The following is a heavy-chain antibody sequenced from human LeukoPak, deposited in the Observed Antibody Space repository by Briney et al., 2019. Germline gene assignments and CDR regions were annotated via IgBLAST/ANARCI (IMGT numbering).Heavy chain of an antibody. CDR1: GFTFSSYE. Sequence: GGSLRLSCAASGFTFSSYEMNWVRQAPGKGLEWVSYISSSGSTIYYADSVKGRFTISRDNAKNSLYLQTNSLRAEDTAVYYCARADILTGYYDYWGQGTLVTVSS. V-gene: IGHV3-48*03. J-gene: IGHJ4*02. CDR2: ISSSGSTI. CDR3: ARADILTGYYDY. D-gene: IGHD3-9*01.